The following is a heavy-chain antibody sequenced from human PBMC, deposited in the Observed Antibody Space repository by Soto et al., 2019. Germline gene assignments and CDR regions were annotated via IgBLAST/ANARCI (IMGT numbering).Heavy chain of an antibody. D-gene: IGHD4-4*01. J-gene: IGHJ4*02. Sequence: PSETLSLTCTVSGGSVSSGSYYWSWIRQPPGKGLEWIGYIYYSGSTNYNPSLKSRVTISVDTSKNTLYLQMNSLRAEDTALFYCAKYVRVRLTTGFDYWGQGTPVTVSS. CDR1: GGSVSSGSYY. V-gene: IGHV4-61*01. CDR3: AKYVRVRLTTGFDY. CDR2: IYYSGST.